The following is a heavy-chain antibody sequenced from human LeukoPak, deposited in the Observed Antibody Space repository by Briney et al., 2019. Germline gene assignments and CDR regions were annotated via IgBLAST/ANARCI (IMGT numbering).Heavy chain of an antibody. CDR3: AGGSGWYENFDH. CDR2: IKHDGSEK. J-gene: IGHJ4*02. V-gene: IGHV3-7*03. D-gene: IGHD6-19*01. CDR1: GFTFTSHW. Sequence: GGSLRLSCAASGFTFTSHWMTWVRQAPGKGLEWVANIKHDGSEKYYVDSVKGRFTISRDNANNSLYLQMNSLRAEDMAVYYCAGGSGWYENFDHWGQGTLVTVSP.